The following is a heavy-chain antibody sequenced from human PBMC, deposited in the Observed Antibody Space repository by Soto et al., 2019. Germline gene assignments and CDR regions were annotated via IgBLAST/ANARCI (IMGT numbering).Heavy chain of an antibody. CDR2: INHSGST. J-gene: IGHJ4*02. CDR3: ARGLSGPILRYSPPPVY. CDR1: GGSFSGYY. Sequence: QVQLQQWGAGLLKPSETLSLTCAVYGGSFSGYYWSWIRQPPGKGLEWIGEINHSGSTNYNPSLKRRVTISVDTSKNQFTLKLSSVPAADTAVYYCARGLSGPILRYSPPPVYWGQGTLVTVSS. V-gene: IGHV4-34*01. D-gene: IGHD3-9*01.